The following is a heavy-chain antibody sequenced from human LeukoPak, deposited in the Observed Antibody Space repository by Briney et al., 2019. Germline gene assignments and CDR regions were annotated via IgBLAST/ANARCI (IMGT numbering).Heavy chain of an antibody. V-gene: IGHV3-23*01. J-gene: IGHJ4*02. CDR1: RFTFSSHA. CDR3: ARDSPLLTV. Sequence: PGGSLRLSCAASRFTFSSHAMSWVRQAPGKGLEWVSAIGDDVVSTHYAESVKGRFTISRDNSKNTLHLQMNSLRAEDTATYYCARDSPLLTVWGQGTLVTVSS. CDR2: IGDDVVST. D-gene: IGHD3-9*01.